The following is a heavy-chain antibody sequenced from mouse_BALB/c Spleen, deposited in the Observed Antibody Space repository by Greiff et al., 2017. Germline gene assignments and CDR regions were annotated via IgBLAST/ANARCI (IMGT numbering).Heavy chain of an antibody. Sequence: QVQLKESGPGLVQPSQSLSITCTVSGFSLTSYGVHWVRQSPGKGLEWLGVIWSGGSTDYNAAFISRLSISKDNSKSQVFFKMNSLQADDTAIYYCARNREGYYAYYFDYWGQGTTLTVSS. D-gene: IGHD2-1*01. CDR2: IWSGGST. V-gene: IGHV2-4-1*01. J-gene: IGHJ2*01. CDR3: ARNREGYYAYYFDY. CDR1: GFSLTSYG.